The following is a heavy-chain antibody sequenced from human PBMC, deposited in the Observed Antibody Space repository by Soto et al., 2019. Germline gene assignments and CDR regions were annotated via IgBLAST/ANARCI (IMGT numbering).Heavy chain of an antibody. Sequence: LSCAASGFTFSNAWMSWVRQAPGKGLEWVGRIKSKTDGGTTDYAAPVKGRFTISRDDSKNTLYLQMNSLKTEDTAVYYCTTRYYYDSSGYLLDYWGQGTLVTVSS. J-gene: IGHJ4*02. CDR2: IKSKTDGGTT. D-gene: IGHD3-22*01. CDR3: TTRYYYDSSGYLLDY. V-gene: IGHV3-15*01. CDR1: GFTFSNAW.